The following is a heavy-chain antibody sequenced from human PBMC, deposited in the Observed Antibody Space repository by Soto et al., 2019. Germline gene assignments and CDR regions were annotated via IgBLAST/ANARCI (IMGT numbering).Heavy chain of an antibody. Sequence: QAQLVQSGPEVKKPGASVKVSCKASGYTFSSYGISWVRQAPGQGLEWLGWISPYDDDTKYAQNLQGRVRITTEKSTRTVYMDLRSLRSDDTAIYYCARGGYYDRSGSRNYHYYGMDVWGQGTTVTVSS. J-gene: IGHJ6*02. D-gene: IGHD3-22*01. CDR1: GYTFSSYG. CDR2: ISPYDDDT. CDR3: ARGGYYDRSGSRNYHYYGMDV. V-gene: IGHV1-18*01.